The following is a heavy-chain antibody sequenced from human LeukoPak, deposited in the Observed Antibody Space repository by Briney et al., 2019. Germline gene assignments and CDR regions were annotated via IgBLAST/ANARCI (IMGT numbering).Heavy chain of an antibody. CDR2: IDSTSTYI. CDR3: AEGSGGPGY. V-gene: IGHV3-21*01. Sequence: GGSLRLSCVTSGFTFGRSSMNWVRQAPGKGLEWVSFIDSTSTYIHYADSVKGRFAISRDNAKNSLYLQMNSLRADDTAVYFCAEGSGGPGYWGQGTLVTVSS. D-gene: IGHD6-25*01. CDR1: GFTFGRSS. J-gene: IGHJ4*02.